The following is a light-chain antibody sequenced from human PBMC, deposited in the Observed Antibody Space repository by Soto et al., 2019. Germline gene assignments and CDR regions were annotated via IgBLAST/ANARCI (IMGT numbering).Light chain of an antibody. CDR1: QDVGIN. J-gene: IGKJ2*01. CDR2: GAS. V-gene: IGKV3-15*01. Sequence: LMTQSPAILSVSPGERVTLSCRASQDVGINLAWYQQKPGHAPRLVVYGASTRSTAFPARFSGSGSGTEFTLTISSLQSEDLAVHYCLPYNYWPGTFGQGTKLEIK. CDR3: LPYNYWPGT.